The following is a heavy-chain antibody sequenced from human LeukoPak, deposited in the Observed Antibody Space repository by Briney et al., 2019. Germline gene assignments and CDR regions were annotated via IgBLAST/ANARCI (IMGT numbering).Heavy chain of an antibody. J-gene: IGHJ4*02. Sequence: GEALQISCKGSGYSFANYWIGWGRQMPGKGGEWMGVVYPGESDTRYSPSFEGEVTISADKSISTAYLQWSSLTASDTAMYYCARGHLYDYSSTSYYFDYWGQGTLVTVSS. CDR3: ARGHLYDYSSTSYYFDY. V-gene: IGHV5-51*01. CDR2: VYPGESDT. CDR1: GYSFANYW. D-gene: IGHD6-13*01.